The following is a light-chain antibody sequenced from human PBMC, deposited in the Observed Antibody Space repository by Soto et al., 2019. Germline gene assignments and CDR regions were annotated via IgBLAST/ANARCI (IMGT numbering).Light chain of an antibody. CDR2: DVS. Sequence: QSALTQPASVSGSPGQTITISCTGTSSDVSGYNYVSWYQQHPGKAPKLMIYDVSNRLSGVSHRFYGSKSGNTAFLTISRLQAEDEADYYCSSYTSSSTRFGGGTKLTVL. CDR1: SSDVSGYNY. CDR3: SSYTSSSTR. J-gene: IGLJ2*01. V-gene: IGLV2-14*01.